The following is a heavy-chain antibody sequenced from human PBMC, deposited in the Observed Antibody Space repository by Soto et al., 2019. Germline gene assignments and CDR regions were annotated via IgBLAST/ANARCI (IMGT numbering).Heavy chain of an antibody. CDR1: GGSISSSSDY. CDR2: FHYSGST. J-gene: IGHJ5*02. V-gene: IGHV4-39*01. D-gene: IGHD5-12*01. CDR3: ARRAATIGWFDP. Sequence: PSETLSLTCTVSGGSISSSSDYWGWIRQPPRKGLEWIGSFHYSGSTYYNPSLKSRVTISVDTSKNQFSLKLNSVTAADTAVYYCARRAATIGWFDPWGQGTLVTVSS.